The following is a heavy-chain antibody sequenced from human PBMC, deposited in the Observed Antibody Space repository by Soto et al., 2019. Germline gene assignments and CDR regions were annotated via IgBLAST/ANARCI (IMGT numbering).Heavy chain of an antibody. Sequence: PGGSLRLSCAASGFTFDDYGMSWVRQAPGKGLEWVSGINWNGGSTGYADSVKGRFTISRDNAKNSLYLQMNSLRAEDTALYYCASSDPYSGWYLFDYWGQGTLVTVSS. CDR1: GFTFDDYG. CDR2: INWNGGST. CDR3: ASSDPYSGWYLFDY. J-gene: IGHJ4*02. D-gene: IGHD6-19*01. V-gene: IGHV3-20*04.